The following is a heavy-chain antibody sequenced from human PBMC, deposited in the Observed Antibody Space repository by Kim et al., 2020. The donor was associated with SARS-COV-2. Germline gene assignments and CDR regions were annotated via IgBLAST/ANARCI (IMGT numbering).Heavy chain of an antibody. J-gene: IGHJ5*01. CDR3: AKFGAAAGTKIGNWFDS. CDR1: GFTFSSYA. Sequence: GGSLRLSCAASGFTFSSYALTWVRQAPGKGLEWVSAIRGSGGNTFYADSVKGRFTVSRDNSKNTLYLQMNSLRAEDTAVYFCAKFGAAAGTKIGNWFDSWGQGTLVTVSS. CDR2: IRGSGGNT. D-gene: IGHD6-13*01. V-gene: IGHV3-23*01.